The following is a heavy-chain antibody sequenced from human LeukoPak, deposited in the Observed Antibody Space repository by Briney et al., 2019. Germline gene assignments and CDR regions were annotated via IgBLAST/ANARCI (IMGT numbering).Heavy chain of an antibody. CDR1: GGSISSGGYY. Sequence: SETLSLTCSVSGGSISSGGYYWSWLRQHPGKGLDWIGYSDYSGSSYYNPSLKSRVTISVDTYKDQFSLKLRSVTAADTAVYYCARDRVPTYSSSSRFFDYWGQGTLVTVSS. J-gene: IGHJ4*02. V-gene: IGHV4-31*03. CDR3: ARDRVPTYSSSSRFFDY. D-gene: IGHD6-6*01. CDR2: SDYSGSS.